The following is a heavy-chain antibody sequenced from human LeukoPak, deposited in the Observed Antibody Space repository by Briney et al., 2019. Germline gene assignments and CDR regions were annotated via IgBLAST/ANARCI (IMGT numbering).Heavy chain of an antibody. Sequence: SETLSLTCTVSGGSITSYYWSWIRQPAGKRLEWIGRIYTSGSTNYHPSLKSRVTMSVDTSKNQFSLKLSSVTAADTAVYYCARWRDDYFDYWGQGTLVTVSS. V-gene: IGHV4-4*07. CDR2: IYTSGST. J-gene: IGHJ4*02. CDR3: ARWRDDYFDY. CDR1: GGSITSYY.